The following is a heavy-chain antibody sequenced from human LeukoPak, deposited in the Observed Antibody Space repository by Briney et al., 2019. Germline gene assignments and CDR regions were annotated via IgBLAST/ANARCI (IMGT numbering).Heavy chain of an antibody. Sequence: PSETLSLTCAVSGGSFSSSNWWTWVRQPPGKGLEWIGDIFHSGSTNYNASLKSRLTISIDKSKNQFSLKLSSVTAADTAVYYCARTVRQWLANDAFDIWGQGTMVTVSS. V-gene: IGHV4-4*02. J-gene: IGHJ3*02. CDR2: IFHSGST. CDR3: ARTVRQWLANDAFDI. CDR1: GGSFSSSNW. D-gene: IGHD6-19*01.